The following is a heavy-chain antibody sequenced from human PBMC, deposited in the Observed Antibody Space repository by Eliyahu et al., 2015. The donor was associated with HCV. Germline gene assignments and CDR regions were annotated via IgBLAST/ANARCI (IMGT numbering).Heavy chain of an antibody. CDR2: TRNKANSYTT. Sequence: DVQLVESGGGLVQPGGSLRLSCAASGFTFSDHPMDWVRQAPGRGLEWVGRTRNKANSYTTEYAASVKGRFTISRDDSKNSLFLQMNSLKTEDTALYFCVRARSDYYLDYWGQGILVTVSS. V-gene: IGHV3-72*01. J-gene: IGHJ4*02. CDR1: GFTFSDHP. CDR3: VRARSDYYLDY.